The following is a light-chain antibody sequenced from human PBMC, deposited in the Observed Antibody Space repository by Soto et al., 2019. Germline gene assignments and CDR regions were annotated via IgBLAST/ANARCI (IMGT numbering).Light chain of an antibody. CDR2: GAS. J-gene: IGKJ1*01. V-gene: IGKV3-20*01. CDR3: QQYDTSPRT. Sequence: EVMLTQSPGTLSLSPGARATLSCRASQSVSSNYLAWYQQKSGQAPRLLIYGASNRATGIPDRFSGSGSGTDFTLTIRRLEPEDFAVYYCQQYDTSPRTFGQGTKVEFK. CDR1: QSVSSNY.